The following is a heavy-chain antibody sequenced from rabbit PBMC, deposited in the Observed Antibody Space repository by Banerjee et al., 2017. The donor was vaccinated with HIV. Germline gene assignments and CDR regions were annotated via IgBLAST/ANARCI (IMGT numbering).Heavy chain of an antibody. J-gene: IGHJ4*01. CDR3: ARDLAGVIGWNFGL. D-gene: IGHD4-1*01. Sequence: QSLEESGGDLVKPGASLTLTCTASGFSFSGSYWMCWVRQAPGKGLEWIACIYAGNNAYASWAKGRFTISKNSSTTVTLQMTSLTAADTATYFCARDLAGVIGWNFGLWGPGTLVTVS. CDR2: IYAGNNA. V-gene: IGHV1S40*01. CDR1: GFSFSGSYW.